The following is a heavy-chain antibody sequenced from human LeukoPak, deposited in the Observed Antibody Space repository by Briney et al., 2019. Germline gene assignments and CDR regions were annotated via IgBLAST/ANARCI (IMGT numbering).Heavy chain of an antibody. J-gene: IGHJ1*01. CDR2: IRYDGSNK. Sequence: GGSLRLSCAASGFTFSSYGMHWVRQAPGKGLEWVAFIRYDGSNKYYADSVKGRFTISRDSSKNTLYLQMNSLRAEDTAVYYRAKGDQWLARAAEYFQHWGQGTLVTVSS. CDR3: AKGDQWLARAAEYFQH. V-gene: IGHV3-30*02. D-gene: IGHD6-19*01. CDR1: GFTFSSYG.